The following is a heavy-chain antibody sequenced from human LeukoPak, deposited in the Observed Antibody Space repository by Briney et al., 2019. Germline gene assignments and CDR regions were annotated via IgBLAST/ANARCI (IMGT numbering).Heavy chain of an antibody. V-gene: IGHV3-64*01. CDR2: ISSNGGST. CDR3: ARDRGYCSGGSCYSYLVY. D-gene: IGHD2-15*01. J-gene: IGHJ4*02. Sequence: GGSLRLSCAASGFTFSSYAMLWVRQAPGKGLEYASAISSNGGSTYYANSVKGRFTISRDNSKNTLYLQMGSLRAEDMAVYYCARDRGYCSGGSCYSYLVYWGQGTLVTVSS. CDR1: GFTFSSYA.